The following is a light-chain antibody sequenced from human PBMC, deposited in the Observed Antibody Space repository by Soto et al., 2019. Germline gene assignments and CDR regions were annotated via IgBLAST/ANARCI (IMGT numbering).Light chain of an antibody. Sequence: EIVLTQSPGTLSLSPGERAALSCRASQSVSSSYLAWYRQKPGQAPRLLIYGASSRATGIPDRFSGSGSGTDFTLTISRLEPEDFAVYYCQQYSSSPWTFGQGTKV. CDR1: QSVSSSY. V-gene: IGKV3-20*01. J-gene: IGKJ1*01. CDR3: QQYSSSPWT. CDR2: GAS.